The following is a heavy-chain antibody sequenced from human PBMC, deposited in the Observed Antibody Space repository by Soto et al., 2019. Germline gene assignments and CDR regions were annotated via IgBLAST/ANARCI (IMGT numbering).Heavy chain of an antibody. D-gene: IGHD3-16*02. Sequence: PSQTLSLTCVISGDSVSSNSAAWNWIRQSPSRGLEWLGRTYYRSKWYNDYAVSVKSRITINPDTSKNQFSLQLNSVTPEDTAVYYCARDLRMITFGGVIARSSPISNYGMDVWGQGTTVTVSS. V-gene: IGHV6-1*01. CDR2: TYYRSKWYN. CDR3: ARDLRMITFGGVIARSSPISNYGMDV. CDR1: GDSVSSNSAA. J-gene: IGHJ6*02.